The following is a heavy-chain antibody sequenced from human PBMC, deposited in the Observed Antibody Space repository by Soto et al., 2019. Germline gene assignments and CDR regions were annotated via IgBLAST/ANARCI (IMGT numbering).Heavy chain of an antibody. J-gene: IGHJ6*02. CDR1: GFTFRTHT. CDR3: VKGGEDITSPYGMDV. V-gene: IGHV3-21*02. CDR2: ISTGSTYS. Sequence: EVQLVESGGGLVKAGGSLRLSCTASGFTFRTHTLLWVRQAPGKGLEWVSSISTGSTYSEYAHSVRGRFIISRDDAKDSVFLQMNSLKADDTAVYYCVKGGEDITSPYGMDVWGHGTTVTVSS. D-gene: IGHD3-16*01.